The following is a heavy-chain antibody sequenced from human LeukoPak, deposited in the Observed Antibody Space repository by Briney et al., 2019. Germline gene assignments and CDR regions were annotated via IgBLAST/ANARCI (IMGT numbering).Heavy chain of an antibody. D-gene: IGHD3-10*01. CDR2: IYPNNGAT. Sequence: PSVKVSCKASGYTFSGTGWYLYWLRQAPGQGLECMGWIYPNNGATGYAQKFQGRVAMTRDTSISTAYMGLRRLRPDDTAVYYCARDGPAQMVDFDYWGQGTLVTVSS. V-gene: IGHV1-2*02. CDR3: ARDGPAQMVDFDY. CDR1: GYTFSGTGWY. J-gene: IGHJ4*02.